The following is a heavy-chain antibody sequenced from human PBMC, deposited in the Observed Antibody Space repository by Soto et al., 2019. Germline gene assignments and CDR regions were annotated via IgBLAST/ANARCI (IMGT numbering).Heavy chain of an antibody. CDR3: ARAWGRVFDY. V-gene: IGHV4-59*01. Sequence: PSETLSLTCTVSGGSISSYYWSWIRQPPGKGLEWMGYIYYSGSTNYNPSLKSRVTISVDTSKNQFSLKLSSVTAADTAVYYCARAWGRVFDYWGQGTLVTVSS. CDR2: IYYSGST. CDR1: GGSISSYY. D-gene: IGHD2-15*01. J-gene: IGHJ4*02.